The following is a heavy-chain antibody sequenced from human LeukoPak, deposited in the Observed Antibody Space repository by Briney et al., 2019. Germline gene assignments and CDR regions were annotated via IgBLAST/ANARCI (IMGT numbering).Heavy chain of an antibody. Sequence: SETLSLTCTVSGASISSYNWNWIRQPPGKGLEWIGYISESGRTNYNSSLENRVTLSLDTSKNEIFLNLRSATVADTAVYYCARQDALGKFPPPFYMDVWGKGTTVIVS. V-gene: IGHV4-59*08. CDR3: ARQDALGKFPPPFYMDV. J-gene: IGHJ6*03. CDR2: ISESGRT. D-gene: IGHD3-16*01. CDR1: GASISSYN.